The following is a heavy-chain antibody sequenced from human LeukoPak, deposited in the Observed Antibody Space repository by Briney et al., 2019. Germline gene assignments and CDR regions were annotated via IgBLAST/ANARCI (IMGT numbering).Heavy chain of an antibody. J-gene: IGHJ4*02. CDR2: ISGSGGST. Sequence: GSLRLSCAASGFTFSSYAMSWVRQAPGKGLEWVSAISGSGGSTYYADSVKVRFTISRDNAKNSLYLQMNSLRAEDTAVYYCASQGVGHNYWGQGTLVTVSS. CDR3: ASQGVGHNY. V-gene: IGHV3-23*01. D-gene: IGHD3-10*01. CDR1: GFTFSSYA.